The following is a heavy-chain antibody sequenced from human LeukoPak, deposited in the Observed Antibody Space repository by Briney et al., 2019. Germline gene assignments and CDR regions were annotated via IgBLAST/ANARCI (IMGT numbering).Heavy chain of an antibody. CDR2: SIPIFGTA. CDR1: GGTVSSYA. V-gene: IGHV1-69*06. J-gene: IGHJ5*02. Sequence: AASVTLSCKASGGTVSSYAISWVRHAPGQGLEWMGGSIPIFGTANYAQKFQGRVTITADKYTRTAYIELSSLRSEDTGVYYWTKNIAAAGDWFDRWGQGTLVTVSS. CDR3: TKNIAAAGDWFDR. D-gene: IGHD6-25*01.